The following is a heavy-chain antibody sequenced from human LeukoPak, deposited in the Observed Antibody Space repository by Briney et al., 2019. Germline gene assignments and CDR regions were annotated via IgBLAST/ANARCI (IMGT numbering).Heavy chain of an antibody. CDR2: INHSGST. CDR1: GGSFSGYY. CDR3: ARYTAVPSAYKWFDS. Sequence: SETLSLTCAVYGGSFSGYYWSWIRQPPGKGLEWIGEINHSGSTNYNPSLKSRVTISVDTSQNQFSLKLSSVTAADTAVYYCARYTAVPSAYKWFDSWGQGILVTVSS. J-gene: IGHJ5*01. D-gene: IGHD4-11*01. V-gene: IGHV4-34*01.